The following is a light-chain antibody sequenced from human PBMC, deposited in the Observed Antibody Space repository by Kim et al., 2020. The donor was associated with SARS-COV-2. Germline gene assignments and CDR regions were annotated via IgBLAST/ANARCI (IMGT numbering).Light chain of an antibody. J-gene: IGLJ2*01. V-gene: IGLV2-14*03. CDR1: SSDVGANNY. CDR2: DVN. CDR3: SSYTSSSTLV. Sequence: QSALTQPASVSGSPGQSITISCTGTSSDVGANNYVSWYQQHPGKAPKLMIFDVNNRPSGVSNRFSGSKSGNTASLTISGLQAEDEAEYYCSSYTSSSTLVFGGGTKLTVL.